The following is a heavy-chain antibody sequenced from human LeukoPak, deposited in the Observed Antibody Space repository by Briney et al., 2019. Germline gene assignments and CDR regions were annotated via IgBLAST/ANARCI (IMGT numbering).Heavy chain of an antibody. CDR2: ITKDGGEK. CDR3: TRATHYYESSGYDY. V-gene: IGHV3-7*03. D-gene: IGHD3-22*01. Sequence: PGGSLRLSCAASELTFSDFCMTWVRQGPGKGLEWVATITKDGGEKYYVDSVKGRFTVSRDNAENSLYLHMNSLRAEDTGIYYCTRATHYYESSGYDYWGQGTLVTVSS. J-gene: IGHJ4*02. CDR1: ELTFSDFC.